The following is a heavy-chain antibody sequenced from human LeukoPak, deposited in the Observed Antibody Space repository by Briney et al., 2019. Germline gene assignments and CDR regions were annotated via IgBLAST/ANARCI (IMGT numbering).Heavy chain of an antibody. CDR3: ARERGDRDTFDI. D-gene: IGHD7-27*01. J-gene: IGHJ3*02. CDR1: GFTFSSYS. Sequence: KTGGSLRLSCAASGFTFSSYSMNWVRQAPGKGLEWVSSISSSSSYIYYADSVKGRFTISRDNAKNSLYLQMNSLRAEDTAVYYCARERGDRDTFDIWGQGTMVTVSS. V-gene: IGHV3-21*01. CDR2: ISSSSSYI.